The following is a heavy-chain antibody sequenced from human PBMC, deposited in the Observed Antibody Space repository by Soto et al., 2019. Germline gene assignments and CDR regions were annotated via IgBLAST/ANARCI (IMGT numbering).Heavy chain of an antibody. Sequence: GGSLRLSCAASGFTFSSYWMHWVRQAPGKGLVWVSRINSDGSSTSYADSVKGRFTISRDNAKNTLYLQMNSLRAEDTAVYYCARDLTCSGGSCYAIYYYYGMDVWGQGTTVTVSS. J-gene: IGHJ6*02. CDR3: ARDLTCSGGSCYAIYYYYGMDV. D-gene: IGHD2-15*01. CDR2: INSDGSST. V-gene: IGHV3-74*01. CDR1: GFTFSSYW.